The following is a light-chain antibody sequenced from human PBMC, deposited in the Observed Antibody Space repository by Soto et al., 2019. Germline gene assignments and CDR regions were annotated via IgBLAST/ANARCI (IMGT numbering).Light chain of an antibody. Sequence: QSVLTQPPSVSGAPGQRVTISCTGSSSNIGRGYDVHWYQQVPGSAPRLLLSGDNTRPSGVPDRFSGSRSGTSASLAITGLQAEDGADYYCQTFDSSLTISWVFGGGTKVTVL. CDR2: GDN. J-gene: IGLJ3*02. CDR1: SSNIGRGYD. V-gene: IGLV1-40*01. CDR3: QTFDSSLTISWV.